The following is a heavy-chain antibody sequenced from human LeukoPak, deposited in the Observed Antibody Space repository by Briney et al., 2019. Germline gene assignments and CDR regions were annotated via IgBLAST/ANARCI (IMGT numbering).Heavy chain of an antibody. Sequence: SETLSLTCSVSGGSISSSSYFWGWIRQPPGKGLEWIGTINYSGSTYYNPSLKSRVTISVNTSKNHFSLRLTSVTAADTAVYYCARHKGFYVSGSYRGYFDPWGQGTLVTVSS. D-gene: IGHD3-16*02. V-gene: IGHV4-39*01. CDR1: GGSISSSSYF. J-gene: IGHJ5*02. CDR2: INYSGST. CDR3: ARHKGFYVSGSYRGYFDP.